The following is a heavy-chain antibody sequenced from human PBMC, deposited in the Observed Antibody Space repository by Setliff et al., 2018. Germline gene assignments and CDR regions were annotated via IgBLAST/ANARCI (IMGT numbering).Heavy chain of an antibody. CDR1: GDSIGRGGFH. CDR2: IDTSGRT. CDR3: RLWSHDYHNDY. Sequence: SSETLSLTCTVSGDSIGRGGFHWSWVRQPAGKGLEWIGRIDTSGRTQYNLALKSRVTISIDMSKNQFSLKLTSVTAADTAVYYCRLWSHDYHNDYWGQGTLVTVSS. D-gene: IGHD3-16*01. V-gene: IGHV4-61*02. J-gene: IGHJ4*02.